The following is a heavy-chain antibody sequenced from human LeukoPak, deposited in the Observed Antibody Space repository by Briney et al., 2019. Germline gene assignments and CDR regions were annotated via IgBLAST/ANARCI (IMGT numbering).Heavy chain of an antibody. Sequence: SETLSLTCTVSGDSISSYYWSWIRQPPGKGLEWIGYIYHSGSTKYNPSLKSRVTISVDTSKNQFSLKMSSVTAADTAVYYCARDGYSGNDGLWGQGTLVTVSS. CDR2: IYHSGST. V-gene: IGHV4-59*01. CDR3: ARDGYSGNDGL. D-gene: IGHD5-12*01. CDR1: GDSISSYY. J-gene: IGHJ4*02.